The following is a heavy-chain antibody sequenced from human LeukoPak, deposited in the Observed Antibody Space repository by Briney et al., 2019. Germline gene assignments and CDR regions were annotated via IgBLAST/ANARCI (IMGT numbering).Heavy chain of an antibody. CDR1: GFTFSNYW. J-gene: IGHJ4*02. CDR2: IKQDGSDK. CDR3: ARDPFLGYCSTTSCSHFDY. D-gene: IGHD2-2*01. Sequence: PGGSLRLSCAASGFTFSNYWMSWVRQAPGKGLEWVANIKQDGSDKYYVDSVKGRFTISRDYAKNSLYLQMNSLRAEDTAVYYCARDPFLGYCSTTSCSHFDYWGQGTLVTVSS. V-gene: IGHV3-7*01.